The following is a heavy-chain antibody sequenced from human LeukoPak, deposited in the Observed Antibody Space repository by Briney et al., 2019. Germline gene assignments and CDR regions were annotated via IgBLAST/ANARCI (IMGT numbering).Heavy chain of an antibody. D-gene: IGHD7-27*01. CDR1: GFTFNTYA. J-gene: IGHJ4*02. V-gene: IGHV3-23*01. CDR3: AKDRGVTGNAYYFDS. CDR2: ITGSGTGDST. Sequence: GGSLRLSCAASGFTFNTYAMSWVRQAPGKGLEWVSAITGSGTGDSTYYADSVKGRFTISRDNSKNTQYLQMNSLGAEDTAVYYCAKDRGVTGNAYYFDSWGQGTLVTVSS.